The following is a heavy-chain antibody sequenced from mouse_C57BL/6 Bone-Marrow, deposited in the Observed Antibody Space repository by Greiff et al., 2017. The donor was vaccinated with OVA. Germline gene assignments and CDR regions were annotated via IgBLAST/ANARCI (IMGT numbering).Heavy chain of an antibody. D-gene: IGHD1-1*01. Sequence: QVQLQQSDAELVKPGASVKISCKVSGYTFTDHTIHWMKQRPEQGLEWIGYIYPRDGSTKYNEKFKGKATLTADKSSSTAYMQLNSLTSEDSAVYFCARCYYGSSYGWYFDVWGTGTMVTVSS. V-gene: IGHV1-78*01. CDR2: IYPRDGST. CDR1: GYTFTDHT. J-gene: IGHJ1*03. CDR3: ARCYYGSSYGWYFDV.